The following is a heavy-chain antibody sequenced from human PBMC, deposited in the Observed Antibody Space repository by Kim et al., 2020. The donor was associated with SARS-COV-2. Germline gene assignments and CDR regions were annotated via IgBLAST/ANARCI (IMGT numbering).Heavy chain of an antibody. J-gene: IGHJ3*01. CDR1: GFTFTEYS. CDR2: ISSFSSVI. CDR3: ARGLWFYAFDF. V-gene: IGHV3-48*02. D-gene: IGHD3-10*01. Sequence: GGSLRLSCAISGFTFTEYSMNWVRQAPGKGLEWISYISSFSSVIHYADSVKGRFTISRDNAKNSVYLEMDSLRDGDTAVYYCARGLWFYAFDFWGQGTMVTVSS.